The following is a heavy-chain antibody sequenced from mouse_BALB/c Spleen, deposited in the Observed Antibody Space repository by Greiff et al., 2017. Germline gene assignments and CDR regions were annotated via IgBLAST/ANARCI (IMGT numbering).Heavy chain of an antibody. Sequence: EVNVVESGGGLVKPGGSLKLSCAASGFTFSSYAMSWVRQSPEKRLEWVAEISSGGSYTYYPDTVTGRFTISRDNAKNTLYLEMSSLRSEDTAMYYCARGYYGSSYSWFAYWGQGTLVTVSA. D-gene: IGHD1-1*01. J-gene: IGHJ3*01. V-gene: IGHV5-9-4*01. CDR1: GFTFSSYA. CDR3: ARGYYGSSYSWFAY. CDR2: ISSGGSYT.